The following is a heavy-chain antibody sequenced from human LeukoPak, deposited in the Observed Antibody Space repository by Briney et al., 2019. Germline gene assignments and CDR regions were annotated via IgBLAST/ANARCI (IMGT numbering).Heavy chain of an antibody. V-gene: IGHV4-38-2*02. CDR3: ARVGYYDVLSGFHTPTSRYGVDV. CDR1: GYSIRDGYW. Sequence: SETLSLTCSVFGYSIRDGYWWGWIRQPPGKGLEWLGSVFRSGHSNHNPSLNYRGTISVDTSNNQFSLNLNSVTAADTAVYYCARVGYYDVLSGFHTPTSRYGVDVWGQGTTVTVSS. CDR2: VFRSGHS. D-gene: IGHD3-3*01. J-gene: IGHJ6*02.